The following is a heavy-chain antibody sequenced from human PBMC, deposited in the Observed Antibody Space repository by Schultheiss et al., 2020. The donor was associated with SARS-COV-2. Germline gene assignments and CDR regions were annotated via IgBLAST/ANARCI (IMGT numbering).Heavy chain of an antibody. D-gene: IGHD3-10*01. V-gene: IGHV4-59*08. CDR3: ARVGPYGSGSIDY. Sequence: LSLTFAVSGGSIRNYLWTWIRQPPGKGLEWIGYIYSSGTTHYNPSLKSRVTISVDTSKNQFSLKLTSVTAADTAQYFCARVGPYGSGSIDYWGQGTLVTVSS. J-gene: IGHJ4*02. CDR1: GGSIRNYL. CDR2: IYSSGTT.